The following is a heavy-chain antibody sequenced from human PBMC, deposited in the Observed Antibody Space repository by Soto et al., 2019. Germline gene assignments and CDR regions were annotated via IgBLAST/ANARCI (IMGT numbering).Heavy chain of an antibody. CDR3: ARRKLAGIDY. CDR2: IWYDGSNK. V-gene: IGHV3-33*01. CDR1: GFTFSSYG. J-gene: IGHJ4*02. D-gene: IGHD3-3*02. Sequence: QVQLVESGGGVVQPGRSLRLSCAASGFTFSSYGMHWVRQAPGKGLEWVAVIWYDGSNKYYADSVKGRFTISRDNSKNTLYLQMNRLRAEDTAVYYCARRKLAGIDYWGQGTLVTVSS.